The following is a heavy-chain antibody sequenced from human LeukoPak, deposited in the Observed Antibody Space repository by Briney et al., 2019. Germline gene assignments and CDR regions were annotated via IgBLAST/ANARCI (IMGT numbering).Heavy chain of an antibody. CDR3: AKDAGGGYDSFDY. CDR2: ISSSSSYI. D-gene: IGHD5-12*01. V-gene: IGHV3-21*04. Sequence: GGSLRLSCAASGFTFSSYSMNWVRQAPGKGLEWVSSISSSSSYIYYADSVKGRFTITRDNAKNSLYLQMNSLRAEDTAVYYCAKDAGGGYDSFDYWGQGTLVTVSS. J-gene: IGHJ4*02. CDR1: GFTFSSYS.